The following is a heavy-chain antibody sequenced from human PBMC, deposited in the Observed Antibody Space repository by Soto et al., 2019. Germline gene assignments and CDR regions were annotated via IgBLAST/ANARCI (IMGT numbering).Heavy chain of an antibody. J-gene: IGHJ4*02. D-gene: IGHD1-1*01. CDR1: GYAFTTYG. CDR2: ISAHNGNT. V-gene: IGHV1-18*01. Sequence: QVHLVQSGAEVKKPGASVKVSCKGSGYAFTTYGITWVRQAPGQGIEWMGWISAHNGNTNYAQKLQGRVTVTRDTPTSTAYMELRSLRSDDTAVYYCARRRYGDYWGQGALVTVSS. CDR3: ARRRYGDY.